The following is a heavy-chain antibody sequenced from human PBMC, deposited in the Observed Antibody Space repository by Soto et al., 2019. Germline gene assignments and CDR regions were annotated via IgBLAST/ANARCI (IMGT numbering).Heavy chain of an antibody. J-gene: IGHJ4*02. D-gene: IGHD6-25*01. CDR3: VRDRSMAATDY. Sequence: QVQLVQSGAEVKKPGASMKVSCKASGYTFSNYFMHWVRQAPGQGLEWMGMINPSGGYTSYAQKVQSRVTMTRDMSTSTVYLELSSLRSDDTAVYYCVRDRSMAATDYWGQGTLVTVSP. V-gene: IGHV1-46*03. CDR1: GYTFSNYF. CDR2: INPSGGYT.